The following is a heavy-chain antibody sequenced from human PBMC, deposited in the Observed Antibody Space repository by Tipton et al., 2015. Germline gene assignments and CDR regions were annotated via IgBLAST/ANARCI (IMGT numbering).Heavy chain of an antibody. CDR2: IYYSGST. J-gene: IGHJ4*02. CDR1: GGSISTYY. Sequence: GLVKPSETLSLTCTVSGGSISTYYWSWIRQPPGKGLEWIGYIYYSGSTNYNPSLKSRVTISVDTSKNQFSLKLSFVTAADTAVYYCARAGYNGPYFDLWGQGALVPVSS. V-gene: IGHV4-59*12. D-gene: IGHD5-12*01. CDR3: ARAGYNGPYFDL.